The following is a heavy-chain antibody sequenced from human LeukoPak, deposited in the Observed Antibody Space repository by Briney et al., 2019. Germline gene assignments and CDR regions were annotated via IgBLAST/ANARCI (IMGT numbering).Heavy chain of an antibody. D-gene: IGHD2-2*01. CDR3: ARDAGYCSSTSCYPY. J-gene: IGHJ4*02. CDR2: IYTSGST. CDR1: GGSISSYY. Sequence: PSETLSLTCTVSGGSISSYYWSWLRQPAGKGLEWIGRIYTSGSTNYNPSLKSRVTMSVDTSKNQFSLKLSSVTAADTAVYYCARDAGYCSSTSCYPYWGQGTLVTVSS. V-gene: IGHV4-4*07.